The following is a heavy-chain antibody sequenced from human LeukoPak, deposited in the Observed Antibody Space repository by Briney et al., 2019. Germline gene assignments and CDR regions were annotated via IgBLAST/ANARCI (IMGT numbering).Heavy chain of an antibody. CDR1: GGSVNSGSYY. CDR3: ARDLLWSAGVDI. CDR2: VYYSGST. V-gene: IGHV4-61*01. Sequence: SETLSLTCSVSGGSVNSGSYYWSWIRQPPGKGQEWIGYVYYSGSTNYNPSLKSRVTLSVDKSKNQFSLNLSSVTAADTAVYYCARDLLWSAGVDIWGQGILVTVSS. J-gene: IGHJ4*02. D-gene: IGHD3-10*01.